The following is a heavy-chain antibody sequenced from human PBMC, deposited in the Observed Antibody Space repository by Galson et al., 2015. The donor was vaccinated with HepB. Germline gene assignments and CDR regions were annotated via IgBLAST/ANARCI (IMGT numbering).Heavy chain of an antibody. V-gene: IGHV1-2*02. CDR3: ARDQVYCSSATCLYGAIDY. D-gene: IGHD2-2*01. CDR2: IHPNSGGT. CDR1: GYTFTAYY. J-gene: IGHJ4*02. Sequence: SCKASGYTFTAYYVHWVRQAPGQGLEWMGWIHPNSGGTNFAQRFQGRVTMTRDTSIGTAYMELNRLRSDDTAVYYCARDQVYCSSATCLYGAIDYWGQGTLVTVSS.